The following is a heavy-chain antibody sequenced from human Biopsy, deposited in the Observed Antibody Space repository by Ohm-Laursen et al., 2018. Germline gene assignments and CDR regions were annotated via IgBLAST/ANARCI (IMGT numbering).Heavy chain of an antibody. CDR3: ARVFGGAYYSYAFDI. V-gene: IGHV1-18*04. Sequence: EASVKVSCKASDYTFYSYGTTWVRRAPGQGLEWMGWITADEKNSAPKFQGRVTMTTDMSTSTAYMELRGLKSDDTAVYYCARVFGGAYYSYAFDIWGQGTLVIVSS. J-gene: IGHJ3*02. CDR2: ITADEK. D-gene: IGHD1-26*01. CDR1: DYTFYSYG.